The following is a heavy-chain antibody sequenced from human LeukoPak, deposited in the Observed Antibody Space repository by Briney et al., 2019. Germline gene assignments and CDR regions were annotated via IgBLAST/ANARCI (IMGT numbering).Heavy chain of an antibody. Sequence: GESLKISCKGSGYIFSNYWIGWVRQMPGKGLEWMGIIHPGDSDIRYSPSFQGQVTISADKSISTASLQWNSLRASDTAMYYCARQYHYGDYGLGYFDYWGQGTLVTVFS. J-gene: IGHJ4*02. CDR2: IHPGDSDI. V-gene: IGHV5-51*01. CDR3: ARQYHYGDYGLGYFDY. CDR1: GYIFSNYW. D-gene: IGHD4-17*01.